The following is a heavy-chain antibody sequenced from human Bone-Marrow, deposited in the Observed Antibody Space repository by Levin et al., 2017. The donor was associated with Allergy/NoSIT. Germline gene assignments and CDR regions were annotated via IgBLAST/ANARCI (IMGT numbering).Heavy chain of an antibody. V-gene: IGHV1-18*04. CDR3: ATDQIPGSDGYDI. D-gene: IGHD5-24*01. CDR2: ISAYNDNK. CDR1: GYTFTSSG. Sequence: GASVKVSCTASGYTFTSSGITWVRQAPGQGLEWMGWISAYNDNKNHAQKFQDRVTLTTDTSTSTAYMEMRSLKSDDTAVYYCATDQIPGSDGYDIWGQGTMVTVSS. J-gene: IGHJ3*02.